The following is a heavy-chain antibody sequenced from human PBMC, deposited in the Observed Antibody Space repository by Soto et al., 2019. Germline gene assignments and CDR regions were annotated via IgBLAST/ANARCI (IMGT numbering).Heavy chain of an antibody. CDR1: GFTFSSYE. D-gene: IGHD3-16*02. Sequence: GGSLRLSCAASGFTFSSYEMNWVRQAPGKGLEWVSYISSSGSTIYYADSVKGRFTISRDNAKNSLYLQMNSLRAEDTAVYYYARQNTSYDYVWGSYRYLCYFDYWGQGTLVTVSS. J-gene: IGHJ4*02. CDR3: ARQNTSYDYVWGSYRYLCYFDY. V-gene: IGHV3-48*03. CDR2: ISSSGSTI.